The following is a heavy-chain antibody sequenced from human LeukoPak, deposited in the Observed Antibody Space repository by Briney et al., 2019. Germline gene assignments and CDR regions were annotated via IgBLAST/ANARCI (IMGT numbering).Heavy chain of an antibody. CDR3: ARKTTGTMSPYFDY. CDR1: GGSIRSYY. V-gene: IGHV4-59*01. D-gene: IGHD1-1*01. J-gene: IGHJ4*02. CDR2: IYYSGST. Sequence: SETLSLTCTVSGGSIRSYYWSWIRQPPGKGLEWIGYIYYSGSTNYNPSLKSRVTISVDTSRNQFSLKLSSVTAADTAVYYCARKTTGTMSPYFDYWGQGTLVTVSS.